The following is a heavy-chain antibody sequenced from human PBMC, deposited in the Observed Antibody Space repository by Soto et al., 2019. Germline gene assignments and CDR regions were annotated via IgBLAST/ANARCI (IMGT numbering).Heavy chain of an antibody. J-gene: IGHJ4*02. V-gene: IGHV4-30-4*01. CDR1: GGSISSGDYY. CDR2: IYYSGST. D-gene: IGHD6-13*01. CDR3: ASTGYSSSWYPY. Sequence: SETLSLTCTVSGGSISSGDYYWSWIRQPPGKGLEWIGYIYYSGSTYYNPSLKSRVTISVDTSKNQFSLKLSSVTAADTAVYYCASTGYSSSWYPYWGQGTLVTVSS.